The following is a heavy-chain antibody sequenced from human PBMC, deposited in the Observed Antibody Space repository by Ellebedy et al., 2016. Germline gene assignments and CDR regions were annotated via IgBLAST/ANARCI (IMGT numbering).Heavy chain of an antibody. Sequence: ASVKVSXKASSYTFTTISITRVRQVPGQGLEWMGFVNTFSGNTKFAQKFQGRVSMTTDSSTHTAYMDLRSLRSDDTAMYYCAKTSGWGYGENWGQGTLVTVSS. CDR2: VNTFSGNT. D-gene: IGHD3-10*01. CDR3: AKTSGWGYGEN. J-gene: IGHJ4*02. V-gene: IGHV1-18*04. CDR1: SYTFTTIS.